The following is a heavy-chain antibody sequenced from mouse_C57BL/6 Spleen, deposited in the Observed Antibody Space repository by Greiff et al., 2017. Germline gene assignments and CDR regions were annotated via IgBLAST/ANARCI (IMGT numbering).Heavy chain of an antibody. V-gene: IGHV1-19*01. CDR1: GYTFTDYY. CDR2: INPYNGGT. D-gene: IGHD2-1*01. J-gene: IGHJ4*01. Sequence: EVQLQQSGPVLVKPGASVKMSCKASGYTFTDYYMNWVKQSHGKSLEWIGVINPYNGGTSYNQKFKGKATVTVDKSSSTAYMELNSLTSEDSAVYYCARRGIYYGNYYAMDYWGQGTSVTVSS. CDR3: ARRGIYYGNYYAMDY.